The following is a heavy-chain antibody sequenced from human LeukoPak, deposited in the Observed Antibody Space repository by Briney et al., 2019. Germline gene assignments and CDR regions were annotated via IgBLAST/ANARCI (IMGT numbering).Heavy chain of an antibody. V-gene: IGHV3-30*18. CDR2: TSYDGSNK. J-gene: IGHJ4*02. CDR3: AKDLTWELRVPFDY. CDR1: GGSISRDY. D-gene: IGHD1-26*01. Sequence: LSLTCTVSGGSISRDYWSWIRQPPGKGLEWVAVTSYDGSNKYYADSVKGRFTISRDNSKNTLYLQMNSLRAEDTAVYYCAKDLTWELRVPFDYWGQGTLVTVSS.